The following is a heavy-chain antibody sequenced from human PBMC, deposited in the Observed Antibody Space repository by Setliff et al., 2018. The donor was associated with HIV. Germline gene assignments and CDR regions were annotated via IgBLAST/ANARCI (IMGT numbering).Heavy chain of an antibody. D-gene: IGHD3-10*01. V-gene: IGHV7-4-1*02. CDR2: INANTGNP. CDR1: GYVFTTYV. Sequence: VQVSCKASGYVFTTYVINWVRQAPGRGLELMGWINANTGNPRYAPGFTGRFVFSLDTSATTAHLQINGLKTDDTAVYYCARDYNYASGTYNWFDPWGQGTLVTVSS. J-gene: IGHJ5*02. CDR3: ARDYNYASGTYNWFDP.